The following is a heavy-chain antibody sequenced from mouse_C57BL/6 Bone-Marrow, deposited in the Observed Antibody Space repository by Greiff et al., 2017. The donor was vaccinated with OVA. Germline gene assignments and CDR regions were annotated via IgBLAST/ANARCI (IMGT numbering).Heavy chain of an antibody. J-gene: IGHJ4*01. CDR2: ISNLAYSI. CDR1: GFTFSDYG. V-gene: IGHV5-15*01. CDR3: ARLGYYEGYYAMDY. D-gene: IGHD1-1*01. Sequence: EVQGVESGGGLVQPGGSLKLSCAASGFTFSDYGMAWVRQAPRKGPEWVAFISNLAYSIYYADTVTGRFTISRENAKNTLYLEMSSLRSEDTAMYYCARLGYYEGYYAMDYWGQGTSVTVSS.